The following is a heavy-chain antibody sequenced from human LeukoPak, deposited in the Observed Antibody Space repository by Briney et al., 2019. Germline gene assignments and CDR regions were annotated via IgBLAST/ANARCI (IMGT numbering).Heavy chain of an antibody. V-gene: IGHV3-7*01. CDR2: IKQDGSEK. CDR1: RFTFSTYE. CDR3: AREGRRQGYAFDI. J-gene: IGHJ3*02. Sequence: GGSLRLSCAASRFTFSTYEMNWVRQAPGKGLEWVANIKQDGSEKYYVDSVKGRFTISRDNAKNSLYLQMNSLRAEDTAVYYCAREGRRQGYAFDIWGQGTMVTVSS.